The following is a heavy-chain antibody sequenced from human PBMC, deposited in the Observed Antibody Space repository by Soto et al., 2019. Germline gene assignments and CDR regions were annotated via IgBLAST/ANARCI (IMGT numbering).Heavy chain of an antibody. J-gene: IGHJ4*02. V-gene: IGHV1-69*12. CDR3: ARDSPSYGGNSGGDY. Sequence: QVQLVQSGAEVKKPGSSVKVSCKASGGTFSSYAISWVRQAPGQGLEWMGGIIPIFGTANYAQKFQGRVTITADEARSTAYRELSSLRSEDTAVYYWARDSPSYGGNSGGDYWGQGTLVTVSS. CDR1: GGTFSSYA. D-gene: IGHD4-17*01. CDR2: IIPIFGTA.